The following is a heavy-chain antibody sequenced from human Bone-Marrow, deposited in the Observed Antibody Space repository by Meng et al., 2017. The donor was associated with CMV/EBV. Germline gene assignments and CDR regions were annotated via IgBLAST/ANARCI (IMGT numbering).Heavy chain of an antibody. V-gene: IGHV1-69*05. Sequence: SVKVSCKASGGTFSSYAISWVRQAPGQGLEWMGGIIPIFGTANYAQKFQGRVTITTDESTSTAYMELSSLRSEDTAVYYCARDSITIFGVVIPYYYYGMDVWGQGTTVTVS. CDR3: ARDSITIFGVVIPYYYYGMDV. D-gene: IGHD3-3*01. CDR2: IIPIFGTA. J-gene: IGHJ6*02. CDR1: GGTFSSYA.